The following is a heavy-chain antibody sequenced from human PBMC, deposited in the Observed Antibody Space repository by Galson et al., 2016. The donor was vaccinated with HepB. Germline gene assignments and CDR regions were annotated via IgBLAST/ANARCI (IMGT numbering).Heavy chain of an antibody. V-gene: IGHV3-21*06. J-gene: IGHJ4*02. D-gene: IGHD3-9*01. CDR2: ISGTGTYI. CDR1: GFTLITYS. CDR3: ARGSNYDILTGYLS. Sequence: SLRLSCAASGFTLITYSMNWVRQAPGKGLEWVSSISGTGTYIYYAESVKGRFTISRDNAKNLLYLQMNSLRAEDTAVYYCARGSNYDILTGYLSWGQGTLATVSS.